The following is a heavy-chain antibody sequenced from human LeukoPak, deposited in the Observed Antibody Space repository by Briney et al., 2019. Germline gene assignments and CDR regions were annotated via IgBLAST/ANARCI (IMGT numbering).Heavy chain of an antibody. V-gene: IGHV4-4*02. J-gene: IGHJ4*02. Sequence: SETLSLTCTVSLDPTTSNFWRWVRQPPGKALEWIGEIHRSGSPNYNPSLQSRVTISIDRSRNQIVLELSSVPAEDTAVYYCARGEGRYRFGYEEEWFEYWGQGTLVSVSS. CDR3: ARGEGRYRFGYEEEWFEY. CDR1: LDPTTSNF. D-gene: IGHD5-18*01. CDR2: IHRSGSP.